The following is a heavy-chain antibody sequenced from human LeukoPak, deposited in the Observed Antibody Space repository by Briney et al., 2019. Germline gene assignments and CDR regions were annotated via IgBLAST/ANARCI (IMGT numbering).Heavy chain of an antibody. D-gene: IGHD3-10*01. CDR2: ISSSSSYI. J-gene: IGHJ4*02. CDR3: ARKDYFGSGIYFFDY. Sequence: GGSLRLSCAASGFTFSSYSMNWVRQAPGKELEWVSSISSSSSYIYYADSVKGRFTISRDNAKNSLYLQMNSLRAEDTAVYYCARKDYFGSGIYFFDYWGQGTLVTVSS. CDR1: GFTFSSYS. V-gene: IGHV3-21*01.